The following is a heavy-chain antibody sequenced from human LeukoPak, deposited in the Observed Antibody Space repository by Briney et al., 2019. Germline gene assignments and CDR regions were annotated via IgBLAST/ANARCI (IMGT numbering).Heavy chain of an antibody. J-gene: IGHJ4*02. D-gene: IGHD2-21*02. CDR3: ARAGDTVYYFDY. CDR2: SGST. CDR1: GDSISSDY. Sequence: SETLSLTCTVSGDSISSDYWSWIRQPPGKGLEWIGYSGSTNCNPSLKSRVTISVDTAKNQFSLKLTSVTTADTAVYFCARAGDTVYYFDYWGQGTLVIVSA. V-gene: IGHV4-59*01.